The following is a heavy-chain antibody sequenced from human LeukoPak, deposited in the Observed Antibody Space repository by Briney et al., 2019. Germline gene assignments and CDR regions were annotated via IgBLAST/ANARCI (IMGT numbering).Heavy chain of an antibody. Sequence: SCKASGYTFSGYYMHWVRQAPGKGLEWVAFIRNDGTNKYYAESVKGRFTISRDNSKNTLYLQMNSLRAEDTAVYYCAKGTSYNWNDGWFDPWGNGILVTVSS. V-gene: IGHV3-30*02. CDR2: IRNDGTNK. J-gene: IGHJ5*02. CDR1: GYTFSGYY. D-gene: IGHD1-20*01. CDR3: AKGTSYNWNDGWFDP.